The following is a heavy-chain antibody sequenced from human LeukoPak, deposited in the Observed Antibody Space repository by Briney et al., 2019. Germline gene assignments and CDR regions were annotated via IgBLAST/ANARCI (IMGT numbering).Heavy chain of an antibody. V-gene: IGHV3-48*03. D-gene: IGHD6-13*01. Sequence: GGSLRLSCAASGFTFSSYEMNWVRQAPGKGLEWVSYISSSGSTIYYADSVKGRFTISRDNAKNSLYLQMNSLRTEDTAVYFCARDSYSSSRNDYWGQGTLVTVSS. CDR1: GFTFSSYE. CDR3: ARDSYSSSRNDY. CDR2: ISSSGSTI. J-gene: IGHJ4*02.